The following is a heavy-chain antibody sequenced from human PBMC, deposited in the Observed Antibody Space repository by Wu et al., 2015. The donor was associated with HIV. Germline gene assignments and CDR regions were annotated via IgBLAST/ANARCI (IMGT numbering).Heavy chain of an antibody. D-gene: IGHD3-9*01. CDR2: INPNSGNT. CDR3: ARSYYDSLTGYYIHGMDV. V-gene: IGHV1-8*02. J-gene: IGHJ6*02. CDR1: TYTFTNYG. Sequence: QVQVVQSGAEVKKPGASVQVSCETSTYTFTNYGINWVRQVPGQGLEWMGWINPNSGNTGYAKKFQGRVTMTWNISISTAYMELSSLRSDDTAVYYCARSYYDSLTGYYIHGMDVWGQGTTVTVSS.